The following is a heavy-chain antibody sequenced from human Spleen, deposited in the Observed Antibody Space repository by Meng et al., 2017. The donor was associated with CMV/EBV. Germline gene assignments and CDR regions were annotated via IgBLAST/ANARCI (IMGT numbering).Heavy chain of an antibody. V-gene: IGHV1-2*02. J-gene: IGHJ6*02. CDR2: INPNSGVT. CDR1: GYTFTGYF. CDR3: ARGGANYYYYGMDV. D-gene: IGHD3-16*01. Sequence: ASVKVSCKASGYTFTGYFMHWVRQAPGQGLEWVGWINPNSGVTNYAQKFQGRVTMTRDTSISTAYMELSRLTSDDTAVYYCARGGANYYYYGMDVWGQGTTVTVSS.